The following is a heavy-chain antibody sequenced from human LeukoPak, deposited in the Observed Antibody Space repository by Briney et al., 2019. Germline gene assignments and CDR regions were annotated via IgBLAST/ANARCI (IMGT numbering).Heavy chain of an antibody. Sequence: GGSLRLSCAASGFTFDDYGMIWVRQVPGKGLEWVSGINWNGGSTAYADSVKGRFTISRDNAKNSLYLQMNSLRAEDTALYYCARPLHSSGYLNAMDVWGKGTTVTVSS. J-gene: IGHJ6*03. CDR2: INWNGGST. CDR3: ARPLHSSGYLNAMDV. CDR1: GFTFDDYG. V-gene: IGHV3-20*04. D-gene: IGHD3-22*01.